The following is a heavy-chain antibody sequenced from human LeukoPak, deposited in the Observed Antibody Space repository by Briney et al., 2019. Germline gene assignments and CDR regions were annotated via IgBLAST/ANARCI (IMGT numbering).Heavy chain of an antibody. J-gene: IGHJ4*02. CDR1: GGSISSSDHY. CDR3: ARQHPYYYDSRGHGDFDY. D-gene: IGHD3-22*01. CDR2: IYYSGST. Sequence: PPETLSLTCSVSGGSISSSDHYWGWIRQPPGKGLEWIGSIYYSGSTYYSPSLKSRVTISVDTSKNQFSLRLSSVTAADTAVYYCARQHPYYYDSRGHGDFDYWGQGTLVTVST. V-gene: IGHV4-39*01.